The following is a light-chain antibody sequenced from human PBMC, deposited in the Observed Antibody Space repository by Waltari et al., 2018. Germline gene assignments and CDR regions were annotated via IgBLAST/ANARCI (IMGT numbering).Light chain of an antibody. J-gene: IGKJ2*01. CDR1: QSVTSNY. Sequence: EIVLTQSPGTLSLSSGERATLSCRASQSVTSNYLAWYQQKPGQAPRLLIYGASSRSTGIPDRFSGSGSGADFTLTISRLEPEDFAVYYCQHYGSSPYTFGQGTKLEIK. V-gene: IGKV3-20*01. CDR2: GAS. CDR3: QHYGSSPYT.